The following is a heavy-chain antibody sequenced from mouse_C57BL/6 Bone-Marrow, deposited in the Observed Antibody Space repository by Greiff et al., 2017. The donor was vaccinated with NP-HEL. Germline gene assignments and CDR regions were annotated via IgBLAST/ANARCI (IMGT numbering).Heavy chain of an antibody. CDR3: ARGGTTVRRKPAWFAY. CDR1: GYTFTSYW. J-gene: IGHJ3*01. Sequence: QVQLQQPGAELVKPGASVKLSCKASGYTFTSYWMHWVKQRPGQGLEWIGMIHPNSGSTNYNEKFKSKATLTVDKSSSTAYMQLSSLTSEDSAVYYCARGGTTVRRKPAWFAYWGQGTLVTVSA. CDR2: IHPNSGST. D-gene: IGHD1-1*01. V-gene: IGHV1-64*01.